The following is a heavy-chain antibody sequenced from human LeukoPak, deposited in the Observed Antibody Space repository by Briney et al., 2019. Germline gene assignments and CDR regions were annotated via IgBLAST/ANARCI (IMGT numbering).Heavy chain of an antibody. Sequence: ASETLSLTCTVSGGSISSYYWSWIRQPPGKGLEWMGYIYYSGSTNYNPSLKSRVTISVDRSKNQFSLKLSSVTAADTAVYYCARAPRPLDYWGQGTLVTVSS. V-gene: IGHV4-59*12. CDR3: ARAPRPLDY. CDR2: IYYSGST. CDR1: GGSISSYY. J-gene: IGHJ4*02.